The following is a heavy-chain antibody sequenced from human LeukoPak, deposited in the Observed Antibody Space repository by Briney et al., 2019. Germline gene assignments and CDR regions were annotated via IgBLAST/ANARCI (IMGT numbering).Heavy chain of an antibody. Sequence: GASVKVSCKASGYTFTSYDINWVRQATGQGLEWMGWMNPNSGNTGYAQKFQGRVTMTRNTSISTAYMELSSLRSEDTAVYYCARDLRDIEGIVAAAGFGAFDIWGQGTMVTVSS. D-gene: IGHD6-13*01. CDR1: GYTFTSYD. CDR2: MNPNSGNT. V-gene: IGHV1-8*01. CDR3: ARDLRDIEGIVAAAGFGAFDI. J-gene: IGHJ3*02.